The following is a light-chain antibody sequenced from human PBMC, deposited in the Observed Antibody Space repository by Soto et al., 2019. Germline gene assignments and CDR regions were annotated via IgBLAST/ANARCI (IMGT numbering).Light chain of an antibody. V-gene: IGLV2-14*01. J-gene: IGLJ3*02. CDR1: SSDVGRYNY. CDR2: AVN. Sequence: QSALTQPASVSGSPGQSITISCTGTSSDVGRYNYVAWYQQHPGKAPKLMIYAVNNRPSGVSDRFSGSKSGNTASLTISGLQAEDEADYYCSSYTSSSTLVVFGGGTKVTVL. CDR3: SSYTSSSTLVV.